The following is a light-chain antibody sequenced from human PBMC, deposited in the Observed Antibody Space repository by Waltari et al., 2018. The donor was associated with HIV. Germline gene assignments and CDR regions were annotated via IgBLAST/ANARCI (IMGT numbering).Light chain of an antibody. V-gene: IGKV1-39*01. CDR3: QQSYSMVT. Sequence: DIQMTQSPSSLSASVGDRVTITCRASQSISSYLNWYQQKPGEAPKLLIYAASSLQSGVPSRFSGSGSGTDFTLTISSLQPEDFATYYCQQSYSMVTFGGGTKVEIK. J-gene: IGKJ4*01. CDR2: AAS. CDR1: QSISSY.